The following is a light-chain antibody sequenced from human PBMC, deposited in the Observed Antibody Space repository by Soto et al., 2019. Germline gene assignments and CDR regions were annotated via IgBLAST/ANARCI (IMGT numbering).Light chain of an antibody. Sequence: DIQMTQSPSSLSASVGDRVTITCRASQSITSYLNWYQQKPLKAPKLLIYAASTLQSGVPSRFSGSGSGTDFTLTISSLQPEDFATYYCQQSYSTPYTFGQGTKVDIK. CDR3: QQSYSTPYT. V-gene: IGKV1-39*01. CDR1: QSITSY. CDR2: AAS. J-gene: IGKJ2*01.